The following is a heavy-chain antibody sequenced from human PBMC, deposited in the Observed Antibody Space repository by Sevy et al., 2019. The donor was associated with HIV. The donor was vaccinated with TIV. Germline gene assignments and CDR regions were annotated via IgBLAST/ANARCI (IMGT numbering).Heavy chain of an antibody. Sequence: GGSLRLSCAASGFTFSSYSMNWVRQAPGKGLEWVSYISSSSSTIYYADSVKGRFTISRDNAKNSLYLQMNSLRDEDTAMYYCARSTRPAAMGWNWFDPWGQGTLVTVSS. CDR1: GFTFSSYS. V-gene: IGHV3-48*02. CDR2: ISSSSSTI. J-gene: IGHJ5*02. D-gene: IGHD2-2*01. CDR3: ARSTRPAAMGWNWFDP.